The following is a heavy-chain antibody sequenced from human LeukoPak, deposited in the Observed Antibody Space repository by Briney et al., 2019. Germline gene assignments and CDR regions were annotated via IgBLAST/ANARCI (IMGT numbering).Heavy chain of an antibody. CDR1: GGSISSYY. V-gene: IGHV4-59*01. D-gene: IGHD1-1*01. CDR2: IYYSGST. J-gene: IGHJ6*02. CDR3: ARAVLDYYYYYGMDV. Sequence: PSETLSLTCTVSGGSISSYYWSWIRQPPGKGLEWIGYIYYSGSTNYNPSLKSRVTISVDTSKNQFSLKLSSVTAADTAVYYCARAVLDYYYYYGMDVWGQGTTVTVSS.